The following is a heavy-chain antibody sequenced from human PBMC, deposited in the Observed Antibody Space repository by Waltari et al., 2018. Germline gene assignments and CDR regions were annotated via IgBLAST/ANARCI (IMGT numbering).Heavy chain of an antibody. CDR2: LSYSGAT. CDR1: GISITSDRHY. V-gene: IGHV4-39*01. J-gene: IGHJ3*01. D-gene: IGHD5-12*01. CDR3: ATYIGASLGTAAFDV. Sequence: QLQLQESGPGLVKPSATLSLTCSVSGISITSDRHYWGWIRQPPGQGLEWIATLSYSGATYSSPSLKSRVTISRDTSKSQVALQWGSVTAADTAVYYCATYIGASLGTAAFDVWGQGTMVTVSS.